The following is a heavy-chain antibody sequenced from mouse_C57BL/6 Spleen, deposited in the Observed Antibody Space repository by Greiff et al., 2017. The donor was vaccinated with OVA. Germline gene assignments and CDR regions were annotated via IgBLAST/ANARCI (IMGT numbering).Heavy chain of an antibody. V-gene: IGHV5-17*01. CDR2: ISSGSSTI. CDR1: GFTFSDYG. J-gene: IGHJ4*01. D-gene: IGHD4-1*01. Sequence: EVQRVESGGGLVKPGGSLKLSCAASGFTFSDYGMHWVRQAPETGLEWVAYISSGSSTIYYAATVKGRFTISRDNAKNTLFLQMTSLRSEDTAMYYGARPGTGRIYAMDYWGQGTSVTVSS. CDR3: ARPGTGRIYAMDY.